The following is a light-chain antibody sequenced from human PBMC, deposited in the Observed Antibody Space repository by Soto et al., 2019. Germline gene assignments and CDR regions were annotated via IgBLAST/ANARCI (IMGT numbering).Light chain of an antibody. V-gene: IGKV4-1*01. J-gene: IGKJ2*01. Sequence: DIVMTQSPDSLAVSLGERATINCKSSQSVLYSSNNKNYLAWYRQKPGQPPKLIICWASIRESGVPDRISGSGSGTDFTLTISSLQAEDVAVYYCQQYYSTPPYTFGQGTKLEIK. CDR2: WAS. CDR3: QQYYSTPPYT. CDR1: QSVLYSSNNKNY.